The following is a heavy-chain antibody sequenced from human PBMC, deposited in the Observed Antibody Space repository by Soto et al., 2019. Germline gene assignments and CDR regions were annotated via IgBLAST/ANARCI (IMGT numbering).Heavy chain of an antibody. CDR1: GVTFTSST. CDR3: AAEITATVLDRYFEC. V-gene: IGHV1-58*01. D-gene: IGHD4-4*01. Sequence: AASVKVSCKASGVTFTSSTVQWVRQALGQRREWIGWIVVGSGDTNYAQKFQERVTINRDMSTSTAYMELSSLRSDDTAVYYCAAEITATVLDRYFECWGQGILVTVSS. J-gene: IGHJ4*02. CDR2: IVVGSGDT.